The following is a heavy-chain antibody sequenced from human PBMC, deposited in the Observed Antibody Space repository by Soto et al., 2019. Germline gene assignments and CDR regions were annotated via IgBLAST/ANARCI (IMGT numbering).Heavy chain of an antibody. CDR3: AREYTYGSNFFDC. J-gene: IGHJ4*02. Sequence: PSETLSLTCTVSGGSISSAAYYWSWIRQHPGKGLEWIGYVSHSGSTYYTLSLKSRVIISADTSKNQFSVNLTSVTAADTAVYYCAREYTYGSNFFDCWGQGALVTVS. V-gene: IGHV4-31*03. D-gene: IGHD5-18*01. CDR1: GGSISSAAYY. CDR2: VSHSGST.